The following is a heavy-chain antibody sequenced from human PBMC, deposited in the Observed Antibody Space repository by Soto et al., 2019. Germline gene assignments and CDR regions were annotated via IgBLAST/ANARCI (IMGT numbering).Heavy chain of an antibody. CDR1: GFTVSTNY. J-gene: IGHJ3*01. CDR3: ARGPHIGVPYEGFDV. Sequence: GGSLRLSCAVSGFTVSTNYMSWIRQAPVNGLEFVSVVYSFFSTYYSDSLKGRFTISVYICKNTLYLQMNGLRAEDTAVYYCARGPHIGVPYEGFDVWGQGTMVTVSS. D-gene: IGHD6-19*01. V-gene: IGHV3-66*01. CDR2: VYSFFST.